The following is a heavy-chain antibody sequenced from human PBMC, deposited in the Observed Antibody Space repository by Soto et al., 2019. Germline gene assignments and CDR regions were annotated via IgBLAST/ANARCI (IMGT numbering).Heavy chain of an antibody. CDR3: ARGGKGPYYFDY. Sequence: PSETLSLTCAVYGGSFSGCYWSWIRQHQGKGLGWIGYFYYCGSTNYNPSLQSRVTISEDTSKNQFSLRLSSVTAADTAVYYCARGGKGPYYFDYWGQGTLVTVSS. CDR1: GGSFSGCY. V-gene: IGHV4-34*01. CDR2: FYYCGST. J-gene: IGHJ4*02.